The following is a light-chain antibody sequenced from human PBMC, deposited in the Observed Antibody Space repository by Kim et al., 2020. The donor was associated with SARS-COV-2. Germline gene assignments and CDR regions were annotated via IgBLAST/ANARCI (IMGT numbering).Light chain of an antibody. Sequence: SASVGDRVTITCRASQDINNFLVWFQQKPGQAPKSLIYAASSLQSGVPSRFSGSGSGTDFTLTITSLQPEDFATYYCQQYKAYPFTFGGGTKVEI. CDR3: QQYKAYPFT. V-gene: IGKV1-16*01. CDR2: AAS. J-gene: IGKJ4*01. CDR1: QDINNF.